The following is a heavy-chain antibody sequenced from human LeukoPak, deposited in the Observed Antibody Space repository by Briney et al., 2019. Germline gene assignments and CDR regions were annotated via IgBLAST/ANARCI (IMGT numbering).Heavy chain of an antibody. J-gene: IGHJ4*02. CDR2: ISVSGGRT. CDR1: GFTFSTYA. Sequence: PGGSLRLSCAASGFTFSTYAMSWVRQAPGKGLEWVSGISVSGGRTDYADSVKGRFTISRDNSKNTLYLQMNSLRAEDTAVYYCAKDRSGSYAHWGQGTLVTASS. V-gene: IGHV3-23*01. CDR3: AKDRSGSYAH. D-gene: IGHD1-26*01.